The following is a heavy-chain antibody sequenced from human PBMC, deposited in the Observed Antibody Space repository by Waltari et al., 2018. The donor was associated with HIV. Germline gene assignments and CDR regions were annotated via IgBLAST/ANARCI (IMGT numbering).Heavy chain of an antibody. V-gene: IGHV3-21*04. Sequence: VYLVESGGGLVKPGGSLKLSCECSGFGFRDYTMNWVRQAPGKGLEWVSSVSQKGDYVYYTDAMKGRLSITRDNSKNLMFLEMTRLRPEDSATYFCTTLADTTMGRDWYFDLWGRGVWVIVST. CDR3: TTLADTTMGRDWYFDL. CDR2: VSQKGDYV. CDR1: GFGFRDYT. D-gene: IGHD3-10*01. J-gene: IGHJ2*01.